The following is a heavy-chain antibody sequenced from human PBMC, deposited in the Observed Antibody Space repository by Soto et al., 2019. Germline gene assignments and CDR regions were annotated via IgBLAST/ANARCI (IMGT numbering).Heavy chain of an antibody. D-gene: IGHD6-19*01. CDR1: GGTFSNYA. CDR2: IIPIFASP. J-gene: IGHJ4*02. V-gene: IGHV1-69*18. CDR3: ARDAGIPVVGRGTSFEY. Sequence: QVQLVQSGAEVKKPGSSVKVSCKAYGGTFSNYAITWVRQAPGQGLEWMGTIIPIFASPRYAQKFQGRVTITADDSTSTTYMDLSRLRSEDTAVYYCARDAGIPVVGRGTSFEYWGQGTLVIVSS.